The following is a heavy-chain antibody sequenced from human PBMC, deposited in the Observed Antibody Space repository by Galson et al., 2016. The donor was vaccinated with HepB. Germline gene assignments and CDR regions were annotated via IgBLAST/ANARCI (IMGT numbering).Heavy chain of an antibody. CDR1: GFTFSSYW. D-gene: IGHD6-6*01. Sequence: SLRLSCAASGFTFSSYWMTWVRQAPGKRLEWVANINRDGSVRHYLDSVKGRFTVSRDNAENSLSLQMNSLRVDDTAIYYCARDSSPGSPGSFKDAFDIWGHGTVVTVSS. CDR3: ARDSSPGSPGSFKDAFDI. CDR2: INRDGSVR. J-gene: IGHJ3*02. V-gene: IGHV3-7*03.